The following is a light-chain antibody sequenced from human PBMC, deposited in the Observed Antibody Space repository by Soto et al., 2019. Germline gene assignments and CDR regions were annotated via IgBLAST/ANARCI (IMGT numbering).Light chain of an antibody. CDR3: QQYNDNSF. J-gene: IGKJ2*01. CDR2: DAS. Sequence: DIQMTQSPSTLSADVGDRVTITCRASQNIDGWLAWYQQKPGKAPKLLIYDASSLETGVSSRFSGSGSGAELTLTISSLQPDDFATYYCQQYNDNSFFGQGTKLEIK. V-gene: IGKV1-5*01. CDR1: QNIDGW.